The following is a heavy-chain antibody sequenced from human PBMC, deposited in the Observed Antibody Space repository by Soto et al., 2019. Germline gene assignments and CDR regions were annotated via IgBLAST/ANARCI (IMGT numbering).Heavy chain of an antibody. CDR1: GFTFSTYG. CDR2: MWYDGTNE. J-gene: IGHJ4*01. V-gene: IGHV3-33*01. CDR3: ARTDCSSSTCPSDLVGATKMDY. D-gene: IGHD2-2*01. Sequence: PGGSLRLSCAASGFTFSTYGMHWVRQAPGKGLEWVAVMWYDGTNEKYADSVKGRFTISRDNSKSTLYLQMNSLRAEDTGVYYCARTDCSSSTCPSDLVGATKMDYSGHGTPVTVSS.